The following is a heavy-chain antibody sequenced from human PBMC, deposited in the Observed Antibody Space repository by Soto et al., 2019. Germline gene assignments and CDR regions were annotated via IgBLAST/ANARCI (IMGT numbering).Heavy chain of an antibody. CDR3: ARDQGGYNSRNWFDP. CDR2: IHLSGST. D-gene: IGHD5-12*01. CDR1: GGSISSGGYY. Sequence: QVQLQESGPGLVKPSQTLSLTCTVSGGSISSGGYYWNWIRQHPGKGLEWIGYIHLSGSTYYNPSLKRRVTLPVDTSKNQFSLKLTSVTAADTAVYYCARDQGGYNSRNWFDPWGQGTLVIVSS. V-gene: IGHV4-31*03. J-gene: IGHJ5*02.